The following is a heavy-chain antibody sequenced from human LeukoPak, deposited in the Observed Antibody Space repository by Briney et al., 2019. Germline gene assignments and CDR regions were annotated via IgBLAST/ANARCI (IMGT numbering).Heavy chain of an antibody. CDR1: GGSISSGSYY. CDR3: ARGRSSWSEWGGYYYYYMDV. CDR2: MYSNGST. V-gene: IGHV4-61*02. J-gene: IGHJ6*03. Sequence: PSETLSLTCTVSGGSISSGSYYWSWIRQPAGKGLEWIGRMYSNGSTNYNPSLKSRVTMSVDPSKNQFSLKLTSVTAADTAMYYCARGRSSWSEWGGYYYYYMDVWGKGTTVTISS. D-gene: IGHD6-13*01.